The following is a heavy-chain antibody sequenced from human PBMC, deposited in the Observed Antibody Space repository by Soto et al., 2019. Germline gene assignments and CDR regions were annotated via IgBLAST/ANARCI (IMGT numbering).Heavy chain of an antibody. D-gene: IGHD2-21*01. Sequence: XGCLRLGCVASRLTLSASAMHWVRQASGKGLEWVGRIRNKADKYATVYAAPVQGRFTISRDDSKSMAYLQMNSIKTEDTAVYYCCRHDARWGSCDDWAQGTLVTVPS. CDR3: CRHDARWGSCDD. CDR2: IRNKADKYAT. J-gene: IGHJ4*02. CDR1: RLTLSASA. V-gene: IGHV3-73*01.